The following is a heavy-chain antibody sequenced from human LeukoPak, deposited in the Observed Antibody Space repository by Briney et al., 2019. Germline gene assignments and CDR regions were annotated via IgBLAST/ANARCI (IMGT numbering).Heavy chain of an antibody. V-gene: IGHV3-74*01. Sequence: PGRSLRLSCAASGFTFSSYWMHWVRQAPGKGLVWVSLINSDGSSTSYADSVKGRYTISRDNAKNTLYPQMNSLRVEDTAVYYCGREAVAGLIDPWGQGTLVTVSS. J-gene: IGHJ5*02. D-gene: IGHD6-19*01. CDR3: GREAVAGLIDP. CDR1: GFTFSSYW. CDR2: INSDGSST.